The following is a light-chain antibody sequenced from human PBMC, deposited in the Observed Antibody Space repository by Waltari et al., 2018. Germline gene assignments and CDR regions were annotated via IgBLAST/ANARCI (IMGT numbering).Light chain of an antibody. V-gene: IGLV2-14*03. CDR2: DVS. J-gene: IGLJ1*01. Sequence: QSALTQPASVSGSPGQSITISCTGTSSDVGGYNYVSWYQQHPGKAPKYMIYDVSNRPYGVVNRFSGSKSGNTASLTISGLQAEDEADYYCSSYTTSTTLGVFGTGTKVTVL. CDR1: SSDVGGYNY. CDR3: SSYTTSTTLGV.